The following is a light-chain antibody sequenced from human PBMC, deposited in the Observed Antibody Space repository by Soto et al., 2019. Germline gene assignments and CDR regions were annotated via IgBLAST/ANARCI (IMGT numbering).Light chain of an antibody. Sequence: QSALTQPRSVSGSPGQSVTISCTGTSSDVGGYDSASWYQQQPGKAPKLLIYDVAKRPSGVPNRFSDSKSGNTASLTISGLQAEAEADYYCCSYLGSYSYVFGTGTKVTVL. J-gene: IGLJ1*01. CDR2: DVA. V-gene: IGLV2-11*01. CDR3: CSYLGSYSYV. CDR1: SSDVGGYDS.